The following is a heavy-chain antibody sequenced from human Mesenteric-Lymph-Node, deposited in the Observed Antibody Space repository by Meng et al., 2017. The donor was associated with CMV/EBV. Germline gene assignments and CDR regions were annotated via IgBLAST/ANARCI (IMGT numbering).Heavy chain of an antibody. CDR1: GFTFSSYW. J-gene: IGHJ6*02. D-gene: IGHD3-16*01. CDR2: IKEDGSEE. Sequence: GESLKISCAASGFTFSSYWITWVRQAPGKGLEWVATIKEDGSEEYYVDSVKGRFTISRDNAKNSLYLQMNSLRAEDTAVYYCARLNYYGMDVWGQGTTVTVSS. V-gene: IGHV3-7*01. CDR3: ARLNYYGMDV.